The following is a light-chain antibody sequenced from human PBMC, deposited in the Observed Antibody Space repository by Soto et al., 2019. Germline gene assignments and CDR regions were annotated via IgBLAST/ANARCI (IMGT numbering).Light chain of an antibody. CDR2: EVS. J-gene: IGLJ2*01. CDR1: SGDVGNYNY. CDR3: NSYADNNLI. V-gene: IGLV2-8*01. Sequence: QPVLTQPPSASGSPGQSVTISCTGTSGDVGNYNYVSWYQQHPGKAPKLIIYEVSRRPSGVPDRFSGSKSGNTASLTVSGLQAEDEADYYCNSYADNNLIFGGGTKLTVL.